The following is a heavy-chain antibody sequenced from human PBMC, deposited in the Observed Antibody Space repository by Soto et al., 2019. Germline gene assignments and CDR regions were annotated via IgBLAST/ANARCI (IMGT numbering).Heavy chain of an antibody. Sequence: QVQLQESGPGLVKPSQTLSLICNVSGDSIRSGGHYWSWIRQSPGKGLEWIGYMYNSGDTYFNPAPKSRVSISADASKKSFSLRWESRTAAGTGVYYCARSPGPWGSSFDSWGQGTLVAVSS. CDR3: ARSPGPWGSSFDS. CDR2: MYNSGDT. D-gene: IGHD3-16*01. V-gene: IGHV4-31*03. CDR1: GDSIRSGGHY. J-gene: IGHJ4*02.